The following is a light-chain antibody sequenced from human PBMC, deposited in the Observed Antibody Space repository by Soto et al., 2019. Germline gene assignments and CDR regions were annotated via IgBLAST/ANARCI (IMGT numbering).Light chain of an antibody. V-gene: IGLV2-14*01. CDR1: SSDVGGYNY. CDR3: SSYTSSSTSHV. CDR2: EVS. Sequence: QSALTQPASVSGSPGQSITISCTGTSSDVGGYNYVSWYQQHPGKAPKLMIYEVSNRPSGVSNRLSGSKSGNTASLTISGLQAEDEADYYCSSYTSSSTSHVFGTGTKLTVL. J-gene: IGLJ1*01.